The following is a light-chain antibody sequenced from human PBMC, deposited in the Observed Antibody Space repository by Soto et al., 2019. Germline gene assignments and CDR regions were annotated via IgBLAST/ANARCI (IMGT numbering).Light chain of an antibody. CDR3: MQGTHWPPWT. Sequence: DVVMTQSPLSLPVTLGQPASISCRSSQSLVYSDRNTYLNCFQQRPGQSPRRLIYKVSNRDSGVPDRFSGSGSGTDFTLKVSGVEAEDVGVYYCMQGTHWPPWTFGQGTKVEFK. CDR2: KVS. J-gene: IGKJ1*01. CDR1: QSLVYSDRNTY. V-gene: IGKV2-30*01.